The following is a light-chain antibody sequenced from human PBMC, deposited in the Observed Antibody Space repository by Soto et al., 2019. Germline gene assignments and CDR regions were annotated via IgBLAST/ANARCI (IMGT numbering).Light chain of an antibody. CDR1: QRISNH. V-gene: IGKV1-6*01. J-gene: IGKJ4*01. CDR2: AAS. Sequence: IQMTQSPSSLSASVEDRVIITCRASQRISNHLNWYQQKPGKAPKLLIFAASSLQSGVPSRFSGSRSGTLFSLTISSLQPEDFATDYCLQDYNYPVTFGGGTKVDIK. CDR3: LQDYNYPVT.